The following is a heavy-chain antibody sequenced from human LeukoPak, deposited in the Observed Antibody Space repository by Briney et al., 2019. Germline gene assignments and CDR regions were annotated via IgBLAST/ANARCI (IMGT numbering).Heavy chain of an antibody. Sequence: GGSLSLSCAASGFTFSDYYMSWIRQAPGKGLEWVSYISSSSSYTNYADSVKGRFTISRDNAKNSLYLQMNSLRAEDTAVYYCASTMVRGVCYGMDVSGQGTTVTVSS. J-gene: IGHJ6*02. CDR3: ASTMVRGVCYGMDV. V-gene: IGHV3-11*03. CDR2: ISSSSSYT. CDR1: GFTFSDYY. D-gene: IGHD3-10*01.